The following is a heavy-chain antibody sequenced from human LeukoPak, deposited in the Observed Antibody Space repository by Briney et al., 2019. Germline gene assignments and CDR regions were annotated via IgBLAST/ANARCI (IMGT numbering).Heavy chain of an antibody. CDR1: GFTFSSYA. Sequence: PGGSLRLSCAASGFTFSSYAMSWVRQAPGKGLEWVSAISGSGGSTYYADSVKGRFTISRDNSKNTLYLQMNSLRAEDTAVYYCAKASTFVVVPAAKVGGLHAFDIWGQGTMVTVSS. J-gene: IGHJ3*02. CDR3: AKASTFVVVPAAKVGGLHAFDI. D-gene: IGHD2-2*01. V-gene: IGHV3-23*01. CDR2: ISGSGGST.